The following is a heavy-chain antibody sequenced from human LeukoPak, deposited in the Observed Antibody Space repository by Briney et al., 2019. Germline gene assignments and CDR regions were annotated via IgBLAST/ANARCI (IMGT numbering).Heavy chain of an antibody. Sequence: SETLPLTCAVYGGSFSGYYWSWIRQPPGKGLEWIGEINHSGSTNYNPSLKSRVTISVDTSKNQFSLKLSSVTAADTAVYYCARGRRSSGYRAYFDYWGQGTLVTVSS. CDR3: ARGRRSSGYRAYFDY. CDR2: INHSGST. J-gene: IGHJ4*02. V-gene: IGHV4-34*01. D-gene: IGHD3-22*01. CDR1: GGSFSGYY.